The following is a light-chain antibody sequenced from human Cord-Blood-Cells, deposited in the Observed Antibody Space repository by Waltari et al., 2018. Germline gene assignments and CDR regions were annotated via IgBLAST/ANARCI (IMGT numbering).Light chain of an antibody. CDR3: SSYTSSSTYV. CDR2: DVS. J-gene: IGLJ1*01. CDR1: RSDVVGYNY. Sequence: QSALTQPASVSGSPGQSITISCTGIRSDVVGYNYVSWYQQHPGKAPKLMIYDVSKRPSGVSNRFSGSKSGNTASLTISGLQAEDEADYYCSSYTSSSTYVFGTGTKVTVL. V-gene: IGLV2-14*01.